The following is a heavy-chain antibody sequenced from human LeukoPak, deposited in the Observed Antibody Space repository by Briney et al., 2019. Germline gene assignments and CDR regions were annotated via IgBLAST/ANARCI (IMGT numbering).Heavy chain of an antibody. J-gene: IGHJ4*02. CDR1: GFTFSTYG. D-gene: IGHD3-10*02. V-gene: IGHV3-30*02. CDR3: AKDMFSELSLGVQGDY. Sequence: GGSLRLSCAASGFTFSTYGMHWVRQAPGKGLEWVAFIRYDGNNKYYADSVKGRFTISRDNSKNTLYLQMNSQRAEDTAVYYCAKDMFSELSLGVQGDYWGQGTLVTVSS. CDR2: IRYDGNNK.